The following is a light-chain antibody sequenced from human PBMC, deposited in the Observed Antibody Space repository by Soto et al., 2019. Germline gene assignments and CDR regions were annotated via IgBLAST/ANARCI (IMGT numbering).Light chain of an antibody. J-gene: IGKJ4*01. V-gene: IGKV1-9*01. CDR2: DAD. CDR3: QQLSAYPLT. Sequence: DIQLTQSPSLLSASVGDRVTITCRANPDIANYLAWYQQKPGRAPKLLISDADTLETGVPSRFSGSGSGTEFTLTISTLQPEDFAAYYCQQLSAYPLTFGGGTKVE. CDR1: PDIANY.